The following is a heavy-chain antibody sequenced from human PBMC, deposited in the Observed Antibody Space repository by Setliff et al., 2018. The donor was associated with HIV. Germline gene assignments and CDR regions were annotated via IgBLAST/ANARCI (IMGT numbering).Heavy chain of an antibody. D-gene: IGHD1-26*01. J-gene: IGHJ4*02. CDR1: GFTFSSYE. CDR3: AKDKYRGGYFDY. V-gene: IGHV3-48*03. CDR2: IGSSGSTK. Sequence: GGSLRLSCVASGFTFSSYEMNWVRQAPGKGLEWVSYIGSSGSTKYYADSVKGRFTISRDNAKNSLYLQMNSLRAEDRAVYYCAKDKYRGGYFDYWGQGTLVTVSS.